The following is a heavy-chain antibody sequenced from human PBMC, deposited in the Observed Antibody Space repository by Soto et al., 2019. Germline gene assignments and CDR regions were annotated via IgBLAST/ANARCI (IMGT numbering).Heavy chain of an antibody. Sequence: PSETLSLTCTVSGGSISSYYWSWMGQPPGKGLEWIGYIYYSGSTNYNPSLKSRVTISVDTSKNQFSLKLSSVTAADTAVYYCARGYSSSWYLMYNWFDPWGQGTLVTVSS. CDR2: IYYSGST. V-gene: IGHV4-59*01. J-gene: IGHJ5*02. CDR1: GGSISSYY. CDR3: ARGYSSSWYLMYNWFDP. D-gene: IGHD6-13*01.